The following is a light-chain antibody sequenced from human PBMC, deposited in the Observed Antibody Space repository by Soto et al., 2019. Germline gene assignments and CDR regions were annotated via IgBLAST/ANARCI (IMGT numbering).Light chain of an antibody. CDR3: LQHNSFPRT. CDR1: QSITSY. Sequence: DIQMTQSPSSLSASVGDRVTITCRASQSITSYLNWYQQKLGKAPKLLIYGASSLQSGVPSRFSGSGSGTDFTLTISNLQPEDFATYYCLQHNSFPRTFGQGTKVDIK. J-gene: IGKJ1*01. V-gene: IGKV1-17*02. CDR2: GAS.